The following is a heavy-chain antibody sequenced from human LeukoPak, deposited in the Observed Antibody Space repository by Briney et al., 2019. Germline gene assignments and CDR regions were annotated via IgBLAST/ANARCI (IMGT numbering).Heavy chain of an antibody. CDR2: ISYSGST. J-gene: IGHJ6*02. V-gene: IGHV4-39*01. Sequence: PSETLSLTCTVSGGSISSRMYYWGWIRQPPGKGLEWIGGISYSGSTYYSPSLRSRATISVDTSKNQFSLKLSSVTAADTAVYYCARLVNIGATVSGMHVWGQGTTVSVFS. CDR3: ARLVNIGATVSGMHV. D-gene: IGHD5-12*01. CDR1: GGSISSRMYY.